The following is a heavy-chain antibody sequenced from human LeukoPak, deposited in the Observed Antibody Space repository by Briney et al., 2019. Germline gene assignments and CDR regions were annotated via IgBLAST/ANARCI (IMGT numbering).Heavy chain of an antibody. CDR1: GFTFDDYA. CDR2: ISWNSGSI. J-gene: IGHJ4*02. V-gene: IGHV3-9*03. CDR3: AKDQYCSSTSCHGGFGY. D-gene: IGHD2-2*01. Sequence: GGSLRLSCAASGFTFDDYAMHWVRQAPGKGLEWVSGISWNSGSIGYADSVKGRFTISRDNAKNSLYLQMNSLRAEDMALYYCAKDQYCSSTSCHGGFGYWGQGTLVTVSS.